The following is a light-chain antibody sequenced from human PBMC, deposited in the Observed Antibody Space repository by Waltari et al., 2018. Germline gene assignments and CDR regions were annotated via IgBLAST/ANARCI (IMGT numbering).Light chain of an antibody. CDR3: CSYAGRGTYV. CDR1: TSDVGSYDL. Sequence: QSALTQPASVSGTPGQSITISCSGTTSDVGSYDLVSWYQQHPGEAPKLLICEVFKRPPDTSSRLSGAKSCSTASLTISGLQPEDEADYYCCSYAGRGTYVFGSGTKVTVL. CDR2: EVF. V-gene: IGLV2-23*02. J-gene: IGLJ1*01.